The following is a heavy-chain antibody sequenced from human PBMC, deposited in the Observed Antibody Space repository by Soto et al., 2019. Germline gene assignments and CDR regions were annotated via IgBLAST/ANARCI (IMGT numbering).Heavy chain of an antibody. Sequence: PGGSLRLSCAASGFTFSSYAMHWVRRAPGKGLEWVAVISYDGSNKYYADSVKGRFTISRDNSKNTLYLQMNSLRAEDTAVYYCARGQGLMVAAFFNWFDPWGQGTLVTVSS. J-gene: IGHJ5*02. V-gene: IGHV3-30-3*01. CDR2: ISYDGSNK. D-gene: IGHD2-15*01. CDR3: ARGQGLMVAAFFNWFDP. CDR1: GFTFSSYA.